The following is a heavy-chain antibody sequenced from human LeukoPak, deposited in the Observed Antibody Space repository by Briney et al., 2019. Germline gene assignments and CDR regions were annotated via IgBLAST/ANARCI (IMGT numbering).Heavy chain of an antibody. CDR2: IRSKAYGGTT. CDR3: TSRRIAAAGPFDY. D-gene: IGHD6-13*01. V-gene: IGHV3-49*04. J-gene: IGHJ4*02. CDR1: GFTFGDYA. Sequence: PGGSLRHSCTASGFTFGDYAMSWVRQAPGKGLEWVGFIRSKAYGGTTEYAASVKGRFTISRDDSKSIAYLQMNSLKTEDTAVYYCTSRRIAAAGPFDYWGQGTLVTVSS.